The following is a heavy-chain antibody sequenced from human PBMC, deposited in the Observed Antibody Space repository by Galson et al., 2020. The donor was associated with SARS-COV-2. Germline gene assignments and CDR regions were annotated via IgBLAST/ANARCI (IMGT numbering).Heavy chain of an antibody. Sequence: ASVKVSCKASGYTITNYDINWVRQATGQGLEWMGWMNPKSGNTGYVQKFQGRVTMTRDTSINTAYMELSSLRFEDTAVYYCARVWERGFSYGNWFDPWGQGTLVTVSS. CDR1: GYTITNYD. J-gene: IGHJ5*02. V-gene: IGHV1-8*01. CDR3: ARVWERGFSYGNWFDP. CDR2: MNPKSGNT. D-gene: IGHD5-18*01.